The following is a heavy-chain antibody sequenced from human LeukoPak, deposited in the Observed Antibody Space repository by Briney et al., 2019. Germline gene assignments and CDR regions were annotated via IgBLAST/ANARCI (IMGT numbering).Heavy chain of an antibody. CDR3: ARALGSSSDF. CDR2: INDDGSTT. V-gene: IGHV3-74*01. J-gene: IGHJ4*02. CDR1: GFTFGSYA. D-gene: IGHD1-26*01. Sequence: GGSLRLSCAGSGFTFGSYAINWVRQAPGKGLVWVSRINDDGSTTNYADSVKGRFTISRDNAKNTLYLQMNSLSGEDTAVYYCARALGSSSDFWGQGTLVTVSS.